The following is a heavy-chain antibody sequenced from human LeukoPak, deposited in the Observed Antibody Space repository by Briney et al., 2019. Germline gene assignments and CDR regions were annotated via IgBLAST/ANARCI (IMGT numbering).Heavy chain of an antibody. CDR2: IIPIFDTA. Sequence: KVSCKASGGTFSSYAISWVRQAPGQGLEWMGGIIPIFDTANYAQKFQGRVTITADKSTSTAYMELSSLRPEDTAVYYCARDCSGGSCYYSYWGQGTLVTVSS. D-gene: IGHD2-15*01. CDR1: GGTFSSYA. CDR3: ARDCSGGSCYYSY. V-gene: IGHV1-69*06. J-gene: IGHJ4*02.